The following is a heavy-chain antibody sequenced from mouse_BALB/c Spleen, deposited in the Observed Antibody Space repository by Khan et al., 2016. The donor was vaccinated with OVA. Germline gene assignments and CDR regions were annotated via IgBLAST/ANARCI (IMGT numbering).Heavy chain of an antibody. CDR1: GFSLTNFG. Sequence: QVQLKESGPDLVAPSQSLSITCTVSGFSLTNFGVHWVRQPPGKGLEWLVVIWSDGRTTYNSALKSRLSISKDNSKSQVFLKMNSLQTDDTARYYCARHRFGYFDVWGAGTTVTVSS. V-gene: IGHV2-6-2*01. CDR3: ARHRFGYFDV. CDR2: IWSDGRT. J-gene: IGHJ1*01.